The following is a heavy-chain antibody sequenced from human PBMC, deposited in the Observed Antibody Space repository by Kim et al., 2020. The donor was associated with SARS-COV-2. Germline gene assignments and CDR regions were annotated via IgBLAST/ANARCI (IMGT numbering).Heavy chain of an antibody. CDR3: ARDLAVAGSYYFDY. V-gene: IGHV4-59*01. J-gene: IGHJ4*02. Sequence: SETLSLTCTVSGGSISSYYWSWIRQPPGKGLEWIGYIYYSGSTNYNPSLKSRVTISVDTSKNQFSLKLSSVTAADTAVYYCARDLAVAGSYYFDYWGQGTLVPVSS. D-gene: IGHD6-19*01. CDR1: GGSISSYY. CDR2: IYYSGST.